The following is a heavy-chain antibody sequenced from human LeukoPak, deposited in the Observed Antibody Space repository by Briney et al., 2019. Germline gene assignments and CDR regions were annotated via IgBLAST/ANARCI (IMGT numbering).Heavy chain of an antibody. Sequence: GESLKISCKGSGYSFTTYWIGWVRQMPGTGLEWMGVIYPDDSHTRYSPSFQGQVTISADKSISTAYLQWSSLKASDTAMYYCARVYYDSSLFDYWGQGTLVTVSS. CDR3: ARVYYDSSLFDY. V-gene: IGHV5-51*01. J-gene: IGHJ4*02. CDR1: GYSFTTYW. D-gene: IGHD3-22*01. CDR2: IYPDDSHT.